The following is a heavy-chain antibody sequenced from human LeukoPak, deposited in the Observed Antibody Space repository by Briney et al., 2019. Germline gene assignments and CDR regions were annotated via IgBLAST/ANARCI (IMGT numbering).Heavy chain of an antibody. Sequence: GSSVKVSCKASGGTFSSYAISWVRQAPGQGLEWMGGIIPIFGTANYAQKFQGRVTITADKSTSTAYMELSSLRSEDTAVYYCARGYYGSGSTNDAFDIWGQGTMVTVSS. J-gene: IGHJ3*02. CDR2: IIPIFGTA. CDR3: ARGYYGSGSTNDAFDI. D-gene: IGHD3-10*01. CDR1: GGTFSSYA. V-gene: IGHV1-69*06.